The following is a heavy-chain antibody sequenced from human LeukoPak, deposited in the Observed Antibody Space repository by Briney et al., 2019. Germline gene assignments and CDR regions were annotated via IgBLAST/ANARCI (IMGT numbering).Heavy chain of an antibody. V-gene: IGHV3-7*01. D-gene: IGHD7-27*01. CDR2: INLGGSAS. Sequence: GGSLRLSCAASGFSISDYWMNWVRQVPGKGLEWVANINLGGSASLYVDSVTGRFTITRDNARNSLSLQMSSLKVEDTAIYYCAAWGLHNFWGQGTLVTVSS. CDR3: AAWGLHNF. J-gene: IGHJ4*02. CDR1: GFSISDYW.